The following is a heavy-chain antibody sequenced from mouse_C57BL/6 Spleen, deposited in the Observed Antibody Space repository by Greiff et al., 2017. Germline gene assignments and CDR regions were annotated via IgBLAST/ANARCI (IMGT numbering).Heavy chain of an antibody. CDR1: GYTFTSYG. CDR3: ARSGYDGYYYAMDY. V-gene: IGHV1-81*01. J-gene: IGHJ4*01. D-gene: IGHD2-3*01. Sequence: VQLQQSGAELARPGASVKLSCKASGYTFTSYGISWVKQRTGQGLEWIGEIYPRSGNTYYNEKFKGKATLTADKSSSTAYMELRSLTSEDSAVYFCARSGYDGYYYAMDYWGQGTSVTVSS. CDR2: IYPRSGNT.